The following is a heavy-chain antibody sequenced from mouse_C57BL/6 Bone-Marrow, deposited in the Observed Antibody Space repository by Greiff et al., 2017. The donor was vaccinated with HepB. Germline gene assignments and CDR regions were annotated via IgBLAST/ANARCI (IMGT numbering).Heavy chain of an antibody. Sequence: VHVKQSVAELVRPGASVKLSCTASGFNIKNTYMHWVKQRPEQGLEWIGRIDPANGNTKYAPKFQGKATITADTSSNTAYLQLSSLTSEDTAIYYCATYYSNFAGFAYWGQGTRVTVSA. D-gene: IGHD2-5*01. CDR2: IDPANGNT. J-gene: IGHJ3*01. CDR3: ATYYSNFAGFAY. V-gene: IGHV14-3*01. CDR1: GFNIKNTY.